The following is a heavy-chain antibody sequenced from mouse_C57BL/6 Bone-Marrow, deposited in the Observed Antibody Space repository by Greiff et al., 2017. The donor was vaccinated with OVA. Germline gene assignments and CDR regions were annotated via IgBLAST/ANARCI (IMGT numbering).Heavy chain of an antibody. CDR2: ISYDGSN. Sequence: EVQLQESGPGLVKPSQSLSLTCSVSGYSITSGYYWNWIRQFPGNKLVWMGYISYDGSNNYNPSFKNRISITRDTSKNQFFLKLNSVTTEDTATYYCASTVVPHYYAMDYWGQGTSVTVSS. V-gene: IGHV3-6*01. CDR1: GYSITSGYY. CDR3: ASTVVPHYYAMDY. D-gene: IGHD1-1*01. J-gene: IGHJ4*01.